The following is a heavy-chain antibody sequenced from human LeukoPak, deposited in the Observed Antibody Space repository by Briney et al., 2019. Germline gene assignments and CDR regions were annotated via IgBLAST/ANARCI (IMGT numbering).Heavy chain of an antibody. Sequence: GESLKISCKGSGYSFTSYWIGWVRQMPGKGLEWMGIIYPGDSDTRYSPSFQGQVTISADKSISTAYLQWSSLKASDTAMYYCARRRAAGDFWSGYMDFDYWGQGTLVTVSS. V-gene: IGHV5-51*01. CDR3: ARRRAAGDFWSGYMDFDY. CDR1: GYSFTSYW. CDR2: IYPGDSDT. D-gene: IGHD3-3*01. J-gene: IGHJ4*02.